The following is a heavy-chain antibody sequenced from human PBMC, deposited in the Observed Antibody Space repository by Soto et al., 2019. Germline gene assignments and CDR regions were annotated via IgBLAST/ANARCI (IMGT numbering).Heavy chain of an antibody. CDR3: AGTDDSSDGIDY. CDR2: IWYDGSNK. V-gene: IGHV3-33*01. D-gene: IGHD3-22*01. CDR1: GFTFSSYG. J-gene: IGHJ4*02. Sequence: QVQLVESGGGVVQPGRSLRLSCAASGFTFSSYGMHWVRQAPGKGLEWVAVIWYDGSNKYYADSVKGRFTISRDNSKNTLYLQMNSLRAEDTAVYYCAGTDDSSDGIDYWGQGTLVTVSS.